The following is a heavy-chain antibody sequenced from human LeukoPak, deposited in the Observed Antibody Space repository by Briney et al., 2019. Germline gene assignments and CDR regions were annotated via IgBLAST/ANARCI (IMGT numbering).Heavy chain of an antibody. J-gene: IGHJ3*02. Sequence: GGSLRLSCTSSGFILSSFAMSWVRQPPGKGLEWVSSISSPGGNTYYADSVKGRFTISRDNAKNSLYLQMNSLRAEDTAVYYCARTGSQAYAFDIWGQGTMVTVSS. D-gene: IGHD1-1*01. CDR1: GFILSSFA. CDR3: ARTGSQAYAFDI. V-gene: IGHV3-23*01. CDR2: ISSPGGNT.